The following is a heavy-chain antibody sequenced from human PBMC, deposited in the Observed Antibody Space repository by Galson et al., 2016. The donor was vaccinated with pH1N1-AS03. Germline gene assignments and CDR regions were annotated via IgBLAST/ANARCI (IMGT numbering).Heavy chain of an antibody. CDR3: AREPYHPPYFDY. CDR1: GFTFTSYG. J-gene: IGHJ4*02. CDR2: INSDGSSA. Sequence: SLRLSCAASGFTFTSYGIHWVRQAPGKGLVWVSRINSDGSSAIHADSVMGRFTISRDNAKNTLYLQMNSLRAEDTAIYYCAREPYHPPYFDYWGLGTLVTVAS. V-gene: IGHV3-74*01.